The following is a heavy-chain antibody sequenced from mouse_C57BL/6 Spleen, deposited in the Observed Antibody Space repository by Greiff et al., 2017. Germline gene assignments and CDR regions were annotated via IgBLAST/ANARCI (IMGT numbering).Heavy chain of an antibody. Sequence: EVQLQQSGPELVKPGASVKIPCKASGYTFTDYNMDWVKQSHGKSLEWIGDINPNNGGTIYNQKFKGKATLTVDKSSSTAYMELRSLTSEDTAVYYCARTGIYGTSFAYWGQGTLVTVSA. D-gene: IGHD1-1*01. CDR1: GYTFTDYN. CDR3: ARTGIYGTSFAY. J-gene: IGHJ3*01. V-gene: IGHV1-18*01. CDR2: INPNNGGT.